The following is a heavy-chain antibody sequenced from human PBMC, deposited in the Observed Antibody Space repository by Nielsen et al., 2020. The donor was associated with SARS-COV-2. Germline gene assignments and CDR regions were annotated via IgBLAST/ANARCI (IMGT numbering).Heavy chain of an antibody. CDR3: ARGIRPRHVFDI. J-gene: IGHJ3*02. D-gene: IGHD1-14*01. Sequence: SETLSLTCTVSGGSMKTASYYWSWIRQHPEWGLEWVGYIYHTGSTYYNAALESRVTISADMSENQFSLELTSLTAADTAVYYCARGIRPRHVFDIWGQGTMVTVSS. CDR2: IYHTGST. CDR1: GGSMKTASYY. V-gene: IGHV4-31*03.